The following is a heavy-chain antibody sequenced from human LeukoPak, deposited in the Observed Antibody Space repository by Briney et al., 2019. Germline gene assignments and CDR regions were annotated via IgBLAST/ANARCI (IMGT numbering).Heavy chain of an antibody. CDR1: GFTFSSYD. D-gene: IGHD5-18*01. CDR3: AKDIGYNYGSDAFDI. CDR2: ISDSGGST. J-gene: IGHJ3*02. Sequence: GGSLRLSCAASGFTFSSYDMSWVRQAPGKGLEWVSAISDSGGSTNYADSVKGRFTISRDNSKNTLYLQMNSLRVEDTAVYYCAKDIGYNYGSDAFDIWGQGIMVTVSS. V-gene: IGHV3-23*01.